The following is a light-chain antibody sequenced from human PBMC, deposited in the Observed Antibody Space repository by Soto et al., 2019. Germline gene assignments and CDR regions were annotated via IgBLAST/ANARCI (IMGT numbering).Light chain of an antibody. CDR3: QQYNNWIT. CDR2: GAS. V-gene: IGKV3-15*01. Sequence: EIVLTQSPGTLSLSPGERATLSCRASQSVTSNLAWYQQKPGQAPRLLIYGASTRATGIPARFSGSGSGTEFTLTISSLQSKDFAVYYCQQYNNWITFGQGTRLEIK. J-gene: IGKJ5*01. CDR1: QSVTSN.